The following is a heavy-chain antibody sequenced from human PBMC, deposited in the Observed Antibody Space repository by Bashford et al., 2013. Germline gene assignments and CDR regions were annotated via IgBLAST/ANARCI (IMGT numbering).Heavy chain of an antibody. CDR1: GYTFSKYW. J-gene: IGHJ4*02. Sequence: GESLKISCQGSGYTFSKYWIGWVRQMPDNGLEWLGIIYPDDSETKYNPSFQGQVTISVDKSTTTAYLQWSSLEASDTAIYFCARQGAYYGGSLDYWGQGTLVTVSS. CDR3: ARQGAYYGGSLDY. V-gene: IGHV5-51*01. D-gene: IGHD3-10*01. CDR2: IYPDDSET.